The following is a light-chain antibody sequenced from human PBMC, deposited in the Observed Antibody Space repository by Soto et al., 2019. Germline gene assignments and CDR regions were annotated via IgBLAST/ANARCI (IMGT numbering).Light chain of an antibody. Sequence: EIVLTQSPATLSLSPGERATLSCRASQSVNSHLAWYQHKGGQAPRLLIFDASHRATGIPTRFSGSGSGTDFTLTISSLETEDFAVYYCQQYDNWPPITFGQGTRLEI. CDR2: DAS. V-gene: IGKV3-11*01. CDR3: QQYDNWPPIT. J-gene: IGKJ5*01. CDR1: QSVNSH.